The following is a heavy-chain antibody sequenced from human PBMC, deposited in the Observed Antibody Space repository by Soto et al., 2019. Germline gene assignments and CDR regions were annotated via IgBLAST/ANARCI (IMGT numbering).Heavy chain of an antibody. J-gene: IGHJ4*02. Sequence: GGSLRLSCAASGFTFSSYTMNWVRQAPGKGLEWVSAISGSGGSTYYADSVKGRFTISRDNSKNTLYLQMNSLRAEDTAVYYCAKGHGYNYWASFDYWGQGTLVTVSS. CDR3: AKGHGYNYWASFDY. CDR2: ISGSGGST. D-gene: IGHD5-12*01. V-gene: IGHV3-23*01. CDR1: GFTFSSYT.